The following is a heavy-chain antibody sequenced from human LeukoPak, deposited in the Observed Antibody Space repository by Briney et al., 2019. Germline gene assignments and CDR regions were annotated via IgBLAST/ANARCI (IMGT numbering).Heavy chain of an antibody. CDR3: ARVGYSGYGYPTVTTD. Sequence: GGSLRLSCAASGFTFSSYWMSWVRQAPGKGLEWVANIKQDGSEKYYVDSVKGRFTISRSNAKNSLYLQINSLRAEDTAVYYCARVGYSGYGYPTVTTDWGQGTLVTVSS. D-gene: IGHD5-12*01. V-gene: IGHV3-7*01. CDR2: IKQDGSEK. J-gene: IGHJ4*02. CDR1: GFTFSSYW.